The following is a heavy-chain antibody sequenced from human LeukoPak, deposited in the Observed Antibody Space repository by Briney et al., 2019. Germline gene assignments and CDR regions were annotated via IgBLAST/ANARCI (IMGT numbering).Heavy chain of an antibody. V-gene: IGHV3-23*01. CDR1: GFTFSSYA. Sequence: GGSLRLSCAASGFTFSSYAMSWVRQAPGKGLEWVSAISGSGGSTYYADSVKGRFTISRDNAKNSLFLQMNSLRAEDTAVYYCANERGAPYYFDYWGQGTLITVSS. J-gene: IGHJ4*02. CDR2: ISGSGGST. D-gene: IGHD3-10*01. CDR3: ANERGAPYYFDY.